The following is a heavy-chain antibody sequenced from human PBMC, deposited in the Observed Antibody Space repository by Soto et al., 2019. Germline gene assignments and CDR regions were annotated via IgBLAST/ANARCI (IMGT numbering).Heavy chain of an antibody. D-gene: IGHD3-22*01. J-gene: IGHJ4*02. CDR1: GFTFSSYA. V-gene: IGHV3-23*01. CDR2: ISGSGGST. Sequence: GGSLRLSCAASGFTFSSYATSWVRQAPGKGLEWVSAISGSGGSTYYADSVKGRFTISRDNSKNTLYLQMNSLRAEDTAVYYCAKDEPTYYYDSSGYIDYWGQGTLVTVSS. CDR3: AKDEPTYYYDSSGYIDY.